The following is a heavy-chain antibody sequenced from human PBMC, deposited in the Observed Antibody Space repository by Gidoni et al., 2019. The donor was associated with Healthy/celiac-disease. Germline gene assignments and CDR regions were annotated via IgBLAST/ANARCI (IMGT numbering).Heavy chain of an antibody. CDR3: ARDLIRGITMVRGAKADFDY. V-gene: IGHV3-21*01. CDR1: GFTFSSYS. D-gene: IGHD3-10*01. CDR2: ISSSSSYI. J-gene: IGHJ4*02. Sequence: EVQLVESGGGLVKPGGSLRLSCAASGFTFSSYSMTWVRQAPGKGLEWVSSISSSSSYIYYADSVKGRFTISRDNAKNSLYLQMNSLRAEDTAVYYCARDLIRGITMVRGAKADFDYWGQGTLVTVSS.